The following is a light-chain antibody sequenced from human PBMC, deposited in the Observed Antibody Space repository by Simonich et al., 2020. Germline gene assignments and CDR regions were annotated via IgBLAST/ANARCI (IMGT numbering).Light chain of an antibody. Sequence: QSALTQPASVSGSPGQSITISCTGTSSDVGGYNYVSWYQQHPGKAPKLMIYDVSNRPPGVSNRVSASKSGNSASLTISALQAEDEADYYCSSYTSSSTYWVFGGGTKLTVL. CDR2: DVS. J-gene: IGLJ3*02. V-gene: IGLV2-14*01. CDR3: SSYTSSSTYWV. CDR1: SSDVGGYNY.